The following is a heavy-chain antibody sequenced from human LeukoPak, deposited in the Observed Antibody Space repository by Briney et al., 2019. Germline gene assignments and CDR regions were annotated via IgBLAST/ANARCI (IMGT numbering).Heavy chain of an antibody. CDR1: GGSFSGYY. V-gene: IGHV4-34*01. CDR3: ASRRWLPYYFDY. Sequence: SETLSLTCAVYGGSFSGYYWSWIRQPPGKGLEWIGEINHSGRTNYNPSLKSRVTISVDTSKNQFSLKLSSVTAADTAVYYCASRRWLPYYFDYWGQGTLVTVSS. J-gene: IGHJ4*02. D-gene: IGHD5-12*01. CDR2: INHSGRT.